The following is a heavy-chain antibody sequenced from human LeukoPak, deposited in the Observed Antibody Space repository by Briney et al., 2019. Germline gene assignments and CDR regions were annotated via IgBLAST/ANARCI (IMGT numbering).Heavy chain of an antibody. CDR2: IRFDGTNK. J-gene: IGHJ4*02. Sequence: PGGSLRLSCAASGFTFSSSGMHWVRQAPGKGLEWVAFIRFDGTNKYYADSVKGRFTISRDNSKNTLYLQMNSLRAEDTAVYYCAKGYSYGYEYWGQGALVTVSS. D-gene: IGHD5-18*01. V-gene: IGHV3-30*02. CDR3: AKGYSYGYEY. CDR1: GFTFSSSG.